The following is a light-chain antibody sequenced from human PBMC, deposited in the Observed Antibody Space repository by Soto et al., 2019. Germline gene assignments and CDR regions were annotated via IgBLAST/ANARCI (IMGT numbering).Light chain of an antibody. V-gene: IGKV3-15*01. CDR1: QSVGRS. J-gene: IGKJ1*01. CDR2: AAS. CDR3: QQYDNWPPWT. Sequence: EIVMTQSPATLSMSPGERVTLTCRASQSVGRSLAWYQQKPGQAPRLLIYAASTRATGIPARFSGSGSGTEFPLTISSLQAEDFALYHCQQYDNWPPWTFGQGTKVDIK.